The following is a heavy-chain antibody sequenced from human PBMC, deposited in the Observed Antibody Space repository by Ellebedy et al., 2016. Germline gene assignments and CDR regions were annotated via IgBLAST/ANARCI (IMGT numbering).Heavy chain of an antibody. D-gene: IGHD2-2*01. Sequence: GESLKISXAVSGFSISDYDMNWVRQPPGKGLEWVSHSTGSRNFICYGDSVKGRFTISRDNSKNTLFLRMNSLRADDTATYYCARLSNTNSFFDSWGQGTLVTVSS. J-gene: IGHJ4*02. CDR2: STGSRNFI. V-gene: IGHV3-21*05. CDR3: ARLSNTNSFFDS. CDR1: GFSISDYD.